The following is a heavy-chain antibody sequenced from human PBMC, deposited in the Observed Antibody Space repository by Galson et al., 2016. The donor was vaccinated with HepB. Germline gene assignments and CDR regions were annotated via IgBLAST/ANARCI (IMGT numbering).Heavy chain of an antibody. CDR2: ITPSSGST. V-gene: IGHV1-46*01. CDR3: ARDDPYYGMDV. Sequence: SVKVSCKASGDTFARYQMHWVRQAPGQGLEWMGIITPSSGSTSYAQKFQGRVTFTRDTSTSTVYIELFSLKSEDTAVYHCARDDPYYGMDVWGQGTTVTVSS. J-gene: IGHJ6*02. CDR1: GDTFARYQ.